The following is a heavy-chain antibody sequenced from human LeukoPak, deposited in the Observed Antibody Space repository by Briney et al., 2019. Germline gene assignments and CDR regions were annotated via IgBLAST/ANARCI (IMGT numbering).Heavy chain of an antibody. CDR1: GYTFTGYY. CDR3: ARDLLSIAARGHNNWFDP. J-gene: IGHJ5*02. D-gene: IGHD6-6*01. Sequence: ASVKVSCKASGYTFTGYYMHWVRQAPGQGLEWMGWINPNSGGTNYAQKFQGRVTMARDTSTSTVYMELSSLRSEDTAVYYCARDLLSIAARGHNNWFDPWGQGTLVTVSS. CDR2: INPNSGGT. V-gene: IGHV1-2*02.